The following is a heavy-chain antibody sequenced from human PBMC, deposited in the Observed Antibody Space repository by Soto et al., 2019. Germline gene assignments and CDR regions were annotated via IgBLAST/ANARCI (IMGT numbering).Heavy chain of an antibody. Sequence: QVQLVQSGAEVKKPGSSVKVSCKASGGTFSSYAISWVRQAPGQGLEWMGGTIPIFGTANYAQKFQGRVTITADESTSTDYMELSSLRSEDTAVYYCARALQQLALYFDYWGQGTLVTVSS. CDR3: ARALQQLALYFDY. CDR1: GGTFSSYA. CDR2: TIPIFGTA. J-gene: IGHJ4*02. D-gene: IGHD6-13*01. V-gene: IGHV1-69*01.